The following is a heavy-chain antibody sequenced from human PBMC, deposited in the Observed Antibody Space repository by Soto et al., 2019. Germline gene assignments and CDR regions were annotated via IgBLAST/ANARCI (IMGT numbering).Heavy chain of an antibody. CDR2: INHSGST. J-gene: IGHJ6*02. CDR3: ASGYYCSSTSCYPYYYYGMDV. D-gene: IGHD2-2*01. V-gene: IGHV4-34*01. Sequence: PSETQSLTCAVYGGTFRGYCWSWIRQPPGKGLEWIGEINHSGSTNYNPSLKSRVTISVDTSKNQFSLKLSSVTAADTAVYYCASGYYCSSTSCYPYYYYGMDVWGQGTTVTVSS. CDR1: GGTFRGYC.